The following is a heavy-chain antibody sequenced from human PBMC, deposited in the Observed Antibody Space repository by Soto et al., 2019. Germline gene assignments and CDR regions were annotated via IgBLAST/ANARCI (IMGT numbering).Heavy chain of an antibody. J-gene: IGHJ4*02. CDR3: AKYEYWEPRVIGY. V-gene: IGHV3-23*01. CDR2: ISGSGGST. CDR1: GFTFSSYA. D-gene: IGHD1-26*01. Sequence: PGGSLRLSCAASGFTFSSYAMSWVRQAPGKGLEWVSAISGSGGSTYYADSVKGRFTISRDNSKNTLYLQMNSLRAEDTAIYYFAKYEYWEPRVIGYRAQRTPVTVS.